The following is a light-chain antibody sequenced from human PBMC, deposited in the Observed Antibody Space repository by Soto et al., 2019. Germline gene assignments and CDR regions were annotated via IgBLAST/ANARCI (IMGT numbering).Light chain of an antibody. CDR2: GAS. Sequence: TQSPATLSVSPGERATPSXXASQTISSNLAWYHQKPGQTPRLLISGASTRAAGIPARFSGSGSGTDFTLTITSLQSEDFAVYYCQQYNTWPTFTFGPGTKVDLK. J-gene: IGKJ3*01. CDR3: QQYNTWPTFT. V-gene: IGKV3-15*01. CDR1: QTISSN.